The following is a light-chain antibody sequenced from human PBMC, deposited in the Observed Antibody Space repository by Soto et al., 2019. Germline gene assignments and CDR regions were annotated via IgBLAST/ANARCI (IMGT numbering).Light chain of an antibody. V-gene: IGKV1-39*01. CDR3: QQSYSSPLT. CDR1: QTISRN. Sequence: DIQMTQSPSSLSASVGDRVNITCRASQTISRNLNWYQQKPGKGPKFLIFGASSLQSGVPSRFSGSGSGTDFALTINSLQPEDFATYFCQQSYSSPLTFGGGTKVEIK. J-gene: IGKJ4*01. CDR2: GAS.